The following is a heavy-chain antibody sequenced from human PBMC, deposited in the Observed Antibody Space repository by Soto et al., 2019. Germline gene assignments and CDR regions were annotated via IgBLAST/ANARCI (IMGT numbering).Heavy chain of an antibody. Sequence: GSLRLSGAASGFTCSSYEMNWVRQAPGKGLEWVSYISSSGNTIHYADSVQGRFTISRDNAKNSLFLQMNSLRADDTAVYYCARDWWISDFSYYYGMDVWGQGTTVTVSS. V-gene: IGHV3-48*03. D-gene: IGHD2-15*01. CDR3: ARDWWISDFSYYYGMDV. CDR1: GFTCSSYE. J-gene: IGHJ6*02. CDR2: ISSSGNTI.